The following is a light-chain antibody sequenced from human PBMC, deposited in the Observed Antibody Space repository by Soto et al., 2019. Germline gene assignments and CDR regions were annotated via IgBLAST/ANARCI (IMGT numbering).Light chain of an antibody. V-gene: IGKV3-15*01. CDR3: HQYDNWYT. J-gene: IGKJ2*01. Sequence: EVVMTQSPAPLSVSPGERATLSCRASESVGTNLAWYQQRPGQSPRLLIYGASTRAAGIPARFSGSGSGTEFTLTISSLQSEDFAVYYCHQYDNWYTFGQGTKLEFK. CDR2: GAS. CDR1: ESVGTN.